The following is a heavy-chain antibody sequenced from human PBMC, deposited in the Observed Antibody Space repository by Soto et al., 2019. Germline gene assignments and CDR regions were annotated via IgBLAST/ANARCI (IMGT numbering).Heavy chain of an antibody. Sequence: ATVKVSCKASGYTFTGYYMHWVRQAPGQGLEWMGWINPNSGGTNYAQKFQGRVTMTRDTSISTAYMELSRLRSDDTAVYYCARGNDDYGXKAAVRGFYYYYYGMDVWGQGTTVTVSS. V-gene: IGHV1-2*02. D-gene: IGHD4-17*01. CDR3: ARGNDDYGXKAAVRGFYYYYYGMDV. CDR1: GYTFTGYY. CDR2: INPNSGGT. J-gene: IGHJ6*01.